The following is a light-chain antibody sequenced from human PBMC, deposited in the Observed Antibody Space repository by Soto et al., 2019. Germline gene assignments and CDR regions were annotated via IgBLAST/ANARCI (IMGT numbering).Light chain of an antibody. Sequence: EIVLTQSPATLSLSPGEKATLSCRASPSVSSYLAWYQQKPGQAPRLLIYDVSIRATGIPARFSGTGSETDFTLTITSLEPEDFAVYYCQQRSNWPWTFGQGTKVEIK. CDR2: DVS. J-gene: IGKJ1*01. CDR1: PSVSSY. CDR3: QQRSNWPWT. V-gene: IGKV3-11*01.